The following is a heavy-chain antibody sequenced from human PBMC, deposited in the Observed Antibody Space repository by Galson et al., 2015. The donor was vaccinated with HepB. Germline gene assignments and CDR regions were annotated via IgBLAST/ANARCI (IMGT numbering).Heavy chain of an antibody. V-gene: IGHV2-26*01. CDR1: GFSLSNARVG. J-gene: IGHJ6*02. Sequence: PALVKPTQTLTLTCTVSGFSLSNARVGVSWIRQPPGKALEWLAHIFSNDEKSYSTSLKSRLTISKDSSKSQVVLTMSNMDPVDTATYYCARMRITIFMGGLGYYHGMDVWGQGTTVTVSS. CDR3: ARMRITIFMGGLGYYHGMDV. D-gene: IGHD3-3*01. CDR2: IFSNDEK.